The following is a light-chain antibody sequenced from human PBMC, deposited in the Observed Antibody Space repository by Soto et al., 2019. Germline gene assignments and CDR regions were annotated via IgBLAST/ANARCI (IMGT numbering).Light chain of an antibody. Sequence: QAVVTQEPSLTVSPGGTVTLTCGSSAGAVTSGHYPDWFQQKPGQAPRTLIYDTNSKHSWTPARFSGSLLGGKAALTLSGAQPEDEADYYCLLSYSGSKVFGGGTQLTVL. CDR1: AGAVTSGHY. CDR3: LLSYSGSKV. J-gene: IGLJ3*02. CDR2: DTN. V-gene: IGLV7-46*01.